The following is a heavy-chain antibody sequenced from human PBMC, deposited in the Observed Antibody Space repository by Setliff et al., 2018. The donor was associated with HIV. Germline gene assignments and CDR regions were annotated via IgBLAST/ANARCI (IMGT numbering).Heavy chain of an antibody. CDR1: SGYMSGHF. CDR2: IYLGETT. D-gene: IGHD3-9*01. V-gene: IGHV4-59*11. CDR3: ARDPSQYLDFLFDPQPFNF. Sequence: SETLSLTCTVSSGYMSGHFWTWIRQTPGEGLEWIGNIYLGETTNYNPSLKSRATISLDTSKRQFSLHLTSVTAADTAIYYCARDPSQYLDFLFDPQPFNFWGHGTMVTVSS. J-gene: IGHJ3*01.